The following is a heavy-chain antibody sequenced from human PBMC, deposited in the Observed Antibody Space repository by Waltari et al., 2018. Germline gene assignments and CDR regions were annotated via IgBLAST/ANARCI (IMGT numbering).Heavy chain of an antibody. Sequence: QVQLQESGPGLVKPSETLSLTCTVSGYSISSGYYWGWIRQPPGKGLEWIGSIYHSGNSYDNPSLKSRVTISVDTSKNQFSLKLSSVTAADTAVYYCARDSPDTATDYWGQGTLVTVSS. D-gene: IGHD5-18*01. CDR3: ARDSPDTATDY. V-gene: IGHV4-38-2*02. CDR1: GYSISSGYY. CDR2: IYHSGNS. J-gene: IGHJ4*02.